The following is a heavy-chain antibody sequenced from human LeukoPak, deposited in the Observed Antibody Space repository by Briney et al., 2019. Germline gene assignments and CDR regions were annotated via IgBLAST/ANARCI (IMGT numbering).Heavy chain of an antibody. CDR3: AKEKNSYSSSSGQGY. D-gene: IGHD6-6*01. CDR2: IRYDGSNK. V-gene: IGHV3-30*02. Sequence: GGSLRLSCAASGFTFNIYGMHWVRQAPGKGLEWVAFIRYDGSNKYYADSVKGRLTISRDNSKNTLYLQMTSLRGDDTAVYYCAKEKNSYSSSSGQGYWGQGTLVTVSS. J-gene: IGHJ4*02. CDR1: GFTFNIYG.